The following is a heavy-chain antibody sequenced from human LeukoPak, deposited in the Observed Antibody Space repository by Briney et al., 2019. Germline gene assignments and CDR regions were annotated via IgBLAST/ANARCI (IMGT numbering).Heavy chain of an antibody. Sequence: ASETLSLTCAVSGYSISSGYYWGWIRQPPGKGLEWIGSIYHSGSTYYNPSLKSRVTISVDTSKNQFSLKLSSVTAADTAVYYCARGGLYCTNVVCSRMGFDYWGQGTLVTVSS. CDR3: ARGGLYCTNVVCSRMGFDY. D-gene: IGHD2-8*01. CDR2: IYHSGST. J-gene: IGHJ4*02. CDR1: GYSISSGYY. V-gene: IGHV4-38-2*01.